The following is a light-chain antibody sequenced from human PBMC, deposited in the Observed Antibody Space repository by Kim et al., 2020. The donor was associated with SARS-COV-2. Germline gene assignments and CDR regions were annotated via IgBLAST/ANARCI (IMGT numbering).Light chain of an antibody. Sequence: DVVMTQSPDFLAVSLGEMATIKRKSSRSVLDRSKNKNYLAWYQRRSGQPPKLLINWASARESGVPDRFSGTGSGTDFTLTISSLQAEDVAVYYCQQFYDSPAFGQGTKVDIK. CDR2: WAS. CDR1: RSVLDRSKNKNY. V-gene: IGKV4-1*01. CDR3: QQFYDSPA. J-gene: IGKJ1*01.